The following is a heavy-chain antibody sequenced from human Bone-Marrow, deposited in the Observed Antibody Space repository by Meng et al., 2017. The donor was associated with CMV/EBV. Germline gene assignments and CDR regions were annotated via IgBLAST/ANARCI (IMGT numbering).Heavy chain of an antibody. V-gene: IGHV4-31*02. D-gene: IGHD4-17*01. J-gene: IGHJ4*02. CDR3: ARTYGDYVPWADY. Sequence: VSGGSISSGGYYWSWIRQHPGKGLEWIGYIYYSGSTYYNPSLKSRVTISVDTSKNQFSLKLSSVTAADTAVYYCARTYGDYVPWADYWGQGTLVTVS. CDR2: IYYSGST. CDR1: GGSISSGGYY.